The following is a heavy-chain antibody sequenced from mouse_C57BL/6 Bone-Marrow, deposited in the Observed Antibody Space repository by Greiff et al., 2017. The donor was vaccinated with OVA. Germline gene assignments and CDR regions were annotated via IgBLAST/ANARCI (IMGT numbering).Heavy chain of an antibody. CDR2: ISSGSSTI. CDR1: GFTFSDYG. J-gene: IGHJ4*01. CDR3: ARPLIYYDYDGYAMDY. V-gene: IGHV5-17*01. D-gene: IGHD2-4*01. Sequence: EVKLMESGGGLVKPGGSLKLSCAASGFTFSDYGMHWVRQAPEQGLEWVAYISSGSSTIYYADTVKGRFTISRDNAKNTLFLQMTSLRSEDTAMYYCARPLIYYDYDGYAMDYWGQGTSVTVST.